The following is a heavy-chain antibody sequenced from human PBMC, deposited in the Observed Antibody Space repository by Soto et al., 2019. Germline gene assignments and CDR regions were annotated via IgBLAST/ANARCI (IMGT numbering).Heavy chain of an antibody. Sequence: QVQLVQSGAEVKKAGASVKVSCKTSGYSFTTHYMHWVRQAPGQGLEWMAIINPTDGGPNYAQKFQGRVTMVRDTSTGAVDMELNGLASEDTAVYYCATYCSGGGGPPGTWNWGQGTTVTVSS. J-gene: IGHJ3*01. V-gene: IGHV1-46*01. CDR3: ATYCSGGGGPPGTWN. CDR2: INPTDGGP. CDR1: GYSFTTHY. D-gene: IGHD2-15*01.